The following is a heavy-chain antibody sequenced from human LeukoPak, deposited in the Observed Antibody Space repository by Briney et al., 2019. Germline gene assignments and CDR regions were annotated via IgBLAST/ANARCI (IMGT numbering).Heavy chain of an antibody. D-gene: IGHD3-3*01. Sequence: GGSLRLSCAASGFTFSSYAMSWVRQAPGKGLEWVSAISGSGGSTYYADSVKGRFTISRDNSKNTLCLQMNSLRAEDTAVYYCAKDSPTYYDFWSGKAEGSWFDPWGQGTLVTVSS. V-gene: IGHV3-23*01. J-gene: IGHJ5*02. CDR1: GFTFSSYA. CDR2: ISGSGGST. CDR3: AKDSPTYYDFWSGKAEGSWFDP.